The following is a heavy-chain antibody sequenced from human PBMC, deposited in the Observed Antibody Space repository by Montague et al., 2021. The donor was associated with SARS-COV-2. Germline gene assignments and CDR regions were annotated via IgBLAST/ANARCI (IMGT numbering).Heavy chain of an antibody. D-gene: IGHD4-23*01. V-gene: IGHV4-59*13. CDR3: ARDHPYGGPRGAYDI. CDR2: MYYSGST. CDR1: GGSISSYY. J-gene: IGHJ3*02. Sequence: SETLSLTCTVSGGSISSYYWSWIRQPPGKGLEWIGYMYYSGSTNYNPSLKSRVTLSVDTSKNQFSLKLSSVTAADTAVYYCARDHPYGGPRGAYDIWGQGTVVTVSS.